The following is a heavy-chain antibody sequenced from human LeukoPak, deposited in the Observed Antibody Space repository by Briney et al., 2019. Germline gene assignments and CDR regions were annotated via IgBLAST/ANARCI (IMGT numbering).Heavy chain of an antibody. Sequence: SETLSLTCTGSGCSSNSYYWSWIRQPPGKGLEWIGYVAYSWSTNYNPSLKSRVTISLDTSKNQFSLKLSSVTAADKAVYYCARTVSGYYFNAWGPGTLVTVSS. J-gene: IGHJ5*02. V-gene: IGHV4-59*01. CDR1: GCSSNSYY. CDR3: ARTVSGYYFNA. D-gene: IGHD5-12*01. CDR2: VAYSWST.